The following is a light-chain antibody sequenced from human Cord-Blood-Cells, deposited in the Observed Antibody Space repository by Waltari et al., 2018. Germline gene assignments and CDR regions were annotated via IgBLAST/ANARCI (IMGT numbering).Light chain of an antibody. J-gene: IGLJ1*01. CDR1: STDVGGYNY. Sequence: QSALTQPASVSGSPGQSITISCTGTSTDVGGYNYVSWYQQHPGKAPKLMIYDVSNRPSGVSTRCSGSKSRNTASLTISGLQAEDEADYYCSSYTSSSTLYVFGTGTKVTVL. V-gene: IGLV2-14*03. CDR2: DVS. CDR3: SSYTSSSTLYV.